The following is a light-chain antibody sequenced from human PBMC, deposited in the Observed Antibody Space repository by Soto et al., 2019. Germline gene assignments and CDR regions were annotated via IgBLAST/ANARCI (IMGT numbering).Light chain of an antibody. CDR1: QRISTW. V-gene: IGKV1D-12*01. CDR3: QQANTLPLT. CDR2: AAS. Sequence: DIQMTQSPSSVSASVGDRVTITCRASQRISTWLAWYQQKPGKAPELLIYAASNLQNGVPSRFSGGGSGTDFPLTISSLHPADFGTYYCQQANTLPLTFGGGTKVEIK. J-gene: IGKJ4*01.